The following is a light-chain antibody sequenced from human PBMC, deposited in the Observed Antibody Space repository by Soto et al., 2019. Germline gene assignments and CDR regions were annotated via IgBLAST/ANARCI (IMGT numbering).Light chain of an antibody. Sequence: QSVLTQPPSVSAAPGQKVTISCSGSSSNIGNNFVSWYQQLPGTAPTLLIYDDDKRPSGIPDRFSGSKSGTSATLGISGLQTGDEADYYCGTWHSSLMAVFGGGTKLTVL. CDR1: SSNIGNNF. CDR3: GTWHSSLMAV. J-gene: IGLJ2*01. CDR2: DDD. V-gene: IGLV1-51*01.